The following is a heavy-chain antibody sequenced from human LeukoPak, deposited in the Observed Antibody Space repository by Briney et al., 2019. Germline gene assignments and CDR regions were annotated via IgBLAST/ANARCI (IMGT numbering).Heavy chain of an antibody. V-gene: IGHV3-7*03. CDR3: ARNNDMDV. CDR1: GFTFSSYW. Sequence: GGSLRLSCAASGFTFSSYWMNWARQAPGKGLEWVASINHNGNVNYYVDSVKGRFTISRDTAKNSLYLQMNNLRVEDTALYYCARNNDMDVWGQGTTVVVSS. CDR2: INHNGNVN. J-gene: IGHJ6*02. D-gene: IGHD1/OR15-1a*01.